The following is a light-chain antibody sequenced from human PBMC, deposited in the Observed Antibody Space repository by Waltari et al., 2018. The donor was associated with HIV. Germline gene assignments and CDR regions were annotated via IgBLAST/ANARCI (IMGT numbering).Light chain of an antibody. Sequence: QTVFTQEPSLTVSPGGTVTFTCSSKTGAVTSRSFANWLQVKPRHPPSALIYSTDKKHSWPPARVSGSLLGERAALTLSGALPEDEAEYFCLLYFAGHRPKWIFGGGTKLTVL. CDR3: LLYFAGHRPKWI. CDR2: STD. J-gene: IGLJ2*01. CDR1: TGAVTSRSF. V-gene: IGLV7-43*01.